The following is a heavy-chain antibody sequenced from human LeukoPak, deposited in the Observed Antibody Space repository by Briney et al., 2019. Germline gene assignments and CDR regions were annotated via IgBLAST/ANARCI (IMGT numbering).Heavy chain of an antibody. Sequence: GGSLSLSCAAPGFTLSSYAMSWVRQAPGKGLEWVSAISGSGGSTYYADSVKGRFTISRDNSKNTLYLQMNSLRAEDTAVYYCAKDLRNWNVRAQGGAFDIWGQGTMVTVSS. D-gene: IGHD1-1*01. CDR2: ISGSGGST. J-gene: IGHJ3*02. CDR3: AKDLRNWNVRAQGGAFDI. CDR1: GFTLSSYA. V-gene: IGHV3-23*01.